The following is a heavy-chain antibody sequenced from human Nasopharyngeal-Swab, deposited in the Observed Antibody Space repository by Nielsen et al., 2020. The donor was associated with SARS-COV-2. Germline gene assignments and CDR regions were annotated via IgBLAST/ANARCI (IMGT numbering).Heavy chain of an antibody. CDR2: IWYDGSNK. J-gene: IGHJ6*02. CDR3: ARESHPPDWGSGGMDV. CDR1: GFTFSSCG. V-gene: IGHV3-33*01. D-gene: IGHD7-27*01. Sequence: GESLKISCAASGFTFSSCGMHWVRQAPGKGLEWVAVIWYDGSNKYYADSVKGRFTISRDNSKNTLYLQMNSLRAEDTAVYYCARESHPPDWGSGGMDVWGQGTTVTVSS.